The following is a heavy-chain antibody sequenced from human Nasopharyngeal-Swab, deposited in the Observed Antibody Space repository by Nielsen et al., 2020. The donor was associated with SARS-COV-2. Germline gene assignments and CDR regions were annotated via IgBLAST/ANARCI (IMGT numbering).Heavy chain of an antibody. J-gene: IGHJ3*02. CDR2: INSDGSRT. D-gene: IGHD3-10*01. CDR3: AKDVSLIRGYDAFDI. Sequence: GGSLRLSCAVSGFSISESWIHWVRQAPGKGLVWVSRINSDGSRTGYADSVKGRFTISRDNSASTMYLQMNSLRADDTAVYYCAKDVSLIRGYDAFDIWGQGTMVTVSS. V-gene: IGHV3-74*01. CDR1: GFSISESW.